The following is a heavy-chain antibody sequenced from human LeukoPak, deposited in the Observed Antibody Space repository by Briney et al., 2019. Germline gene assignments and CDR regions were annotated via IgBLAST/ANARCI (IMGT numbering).Heavy chain of an antibody. CDR2: INPNSGGT. V-gene: IGHV1-2*02. CDR1: GYTFTGHY. CDR3: ARDEVLRHSYGMDV. D-gene: IGHD3-3*01. J-gene: IGHJ6*02. Sequence: GASVKVSCKASGYTFTGHYMHWVLQAPGQGLEWMGWINPNSGGTNYAQKFQGRVTMTRDTSISTAYMELSRLRSDDTAVYYCARDEVLRHSYGMDVWGQGTTVTVSS.